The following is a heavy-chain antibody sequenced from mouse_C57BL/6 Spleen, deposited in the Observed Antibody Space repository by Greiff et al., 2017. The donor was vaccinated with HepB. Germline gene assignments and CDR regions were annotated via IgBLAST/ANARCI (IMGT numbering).Heavy chain of an antibody. Sequence: EVQLQQSGAELVKPGASVKLSCTASGFNIKDYYMHWVKQRTEQGLEWIGRIDPEDGETKYAQKFQGKATITADTSSNTAYLQLSSLTSEDTAVYYCARGTTVVTLDYWGQGTTLTVSS. D-gene: IGHD1-1*01. CDR1: GFNIKDYY. CDR3: ARGTTVVTLDY. V-gene: IGHV14-2*01. CDR2: IDPEDGET. J-gene: IGHJ2*01.